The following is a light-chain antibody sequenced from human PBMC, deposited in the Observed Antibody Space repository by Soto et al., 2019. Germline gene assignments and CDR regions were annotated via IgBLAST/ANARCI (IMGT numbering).Light chain of an antibody. CDR2: DVT. CDR3: SSYTTSNTRQSV. Sequence: QSALTQPASVSGSPGQSITISCTGTSSDVGGYNYVSWYQHHPGKAPKLIIYDVTSRPSGVSIRFSGSKSDNTASLTISGLQPEDEADYHCSSYTTSNTRQSVFGTGTKRTVL. CDR1: SSDVGGYNY. V-gene: IGLV2-14*03. J-gene: IGLJ1*01.